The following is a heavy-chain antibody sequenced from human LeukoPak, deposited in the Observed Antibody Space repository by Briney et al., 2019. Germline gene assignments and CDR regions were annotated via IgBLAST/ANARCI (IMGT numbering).Heavy chain of an antibody. J-gene: IGHJ4*02. CDR3: AKESGLYYYDSSGSLDY. CDR1: GFTFSSYA. V-gene: IGHV3-23*01. D-gene: IGHD3-22*01. Sequence: GGSLRLPCAASGFTFSSYAMSWVRQAPGKGLEWVSAISGSGGSTYYADSVKGRFTISRDNSKNTLYLQMNSLRAEDTAVYYCAKESGLYYYDSSGSLDYWGQGTLVTVSS. CDR2: ISGSGGST.